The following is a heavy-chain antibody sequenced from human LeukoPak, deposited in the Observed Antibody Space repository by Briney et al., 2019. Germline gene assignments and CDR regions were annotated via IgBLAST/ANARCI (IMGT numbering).Heavy chain of an antibody. J-gene: IGHJ4*02. CDR1: GFAFSIYS. D-gene: IGHD5-18*01. Sequence: PGGSLRLSCAASGFAFSIYSMNWVRQAPGKGLEWVAVIWYDGSNKYYADSVKGRFTISRDNSKNTLYLQMNSLRAEDTAVYYCAREVQGGYSYGREDRYFDYWGQGTLVTVSS. V-gene: IGHV3-33*08. CDR2: IWYDGSNK. CDR3: AREVQGGYSYGREDRYFDY.